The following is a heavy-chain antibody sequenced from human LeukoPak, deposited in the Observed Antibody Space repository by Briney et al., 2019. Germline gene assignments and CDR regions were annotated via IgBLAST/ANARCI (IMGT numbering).Heavy chain of an antibody. D-gene: IGHD1-26*01. CDR3: ARDSGSGSNDY. CDR2: ISAGNGDT. CDR1: GFTFSSYS. J-gene: IGHJ4*02. V-gene: IGHV1-3*01. Sequence: GGSLRLSCAASGFTFSSYSMNWVRQAPGQRLEWMGWISAGNGDTKYSQNFQGRVTFISNTSATTAFMELSSLRSEDAAVYYCARDSGSGSNDYWGQGTLVTVSS.